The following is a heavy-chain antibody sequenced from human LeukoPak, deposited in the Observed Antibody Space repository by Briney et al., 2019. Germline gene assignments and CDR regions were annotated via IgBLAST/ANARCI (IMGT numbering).Heavy chain of an antibody. CDR3: AKEGYDSSGYYTYYYYYMDV. CDR1: GFTFSSYG. J-gene: IGHJ6*03. V-gene: IGHV3-30*02. Sequence: GGSLRLSCAASGFTFSSYGMHWVRQAPGKGLEWVAFIRYDGSNKYYADSVKGRFTISRDNSKNTLYLQMNSLRAEDTAVYYCAKEGYDSSGYYTYYYYYMDVWGKGTTVTISS. CDR2: IRYDGSNK. D-gene: IGHD3-22*01.